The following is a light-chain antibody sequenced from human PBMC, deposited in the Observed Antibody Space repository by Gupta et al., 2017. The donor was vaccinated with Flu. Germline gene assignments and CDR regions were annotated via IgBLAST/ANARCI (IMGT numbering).Light chain of an antibody. J-gene: IGKJ4*01. V-gene: IGKV3-20*01. CDR1: HSSRSSY. Sequence: GTLALSPGEEATLSCSGSHSSRSSYLVWYQQKPGQAPRRLIYCASSRATGVTARFCGSGSGTDFMSTISSLEADDVAVYYCQQDDRASITFGRGTKVEIK. CDR3: QQDDRASIT. CDR2: CAS.